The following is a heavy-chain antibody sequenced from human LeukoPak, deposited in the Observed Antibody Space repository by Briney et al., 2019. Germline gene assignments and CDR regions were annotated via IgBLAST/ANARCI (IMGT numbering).Heavy chain of an antibody. CDR3: ARGELVVVPAARDTQMGY. J-gene: IGHJ4*02. V-gene: IGHV1-46*01. Sequence: GASVKVSCKASGYTFTSYYMHWVRQAPGQGLEWMGIINPNSGSTSYAQKFQGRVTMTRDTSTSTVYMELSSLRSEYTAVYYCARGELVVVPAARDTQMGYWGQGTLVTVSS. CDR2: INPNSGST. D-gene: IGHD2-2*01. CDR1: GYTFTSYY.